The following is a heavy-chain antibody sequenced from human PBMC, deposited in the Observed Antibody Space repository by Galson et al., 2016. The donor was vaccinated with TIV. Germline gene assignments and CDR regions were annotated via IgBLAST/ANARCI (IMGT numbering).Heavy chain of an antibody. J-gene: IGHJ4*02. Sequence: SVKVSCKVSGYTFTELSIHWVRQTPEKSLEWMGGLNPDNGETVYAQKFQGRVSMTEDTFTDTAYMELSSLVSDDTAVYYCATDLVYYYDSNCYSWGQGTLVTVSS. D-gene: IGHD3-22*01. CDR2: LNPDNGET. CDR1: GYTFTELS. CDR3: ATDLVYYYDSNCYS. V-gene: IGHV1-24*01.